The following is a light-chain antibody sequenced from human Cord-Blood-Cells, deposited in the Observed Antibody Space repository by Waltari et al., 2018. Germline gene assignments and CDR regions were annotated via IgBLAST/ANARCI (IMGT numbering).Light chain of an antibody. CDR1: KSVSSN. Sequence: EIVMTQSPDTLSVSPGERATLSCRARKSVSSNLAGYQQKPGQAPRPLIYGASTRATGIPARFSGSGSGTEFTLTISSLQSEDFAVNYCQQYNNWPPFTFGPGTKVDIK. CDR3: QQYNNWPPFT. V-gene: IGKV3-15*01. J-gene: IGKJ3*01. CDR2: GAS.